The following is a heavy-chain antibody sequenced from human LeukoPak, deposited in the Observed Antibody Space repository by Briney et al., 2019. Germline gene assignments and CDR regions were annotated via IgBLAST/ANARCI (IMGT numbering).Heavy chain of an antibody. CDR3: AKAPVTTCSGAYCYPFDY. Sequence: GGSLRLSCAASGFTFSSYSMNWVRQAPGKGLEWVSYISSSSSTIYYADSVKGRFTISRDNAKNSLYLQMNSLRAEDAAVYYCAKAPVTTCSGAYCYPFDYWGQGTLVTVSS. J-gene: IGHJ4*02. D-gene: IGHD2-15*01. CDR1: GFTFSSYS. CDR2: ISSSSSTI. V-gene: IGHV3-48*01.